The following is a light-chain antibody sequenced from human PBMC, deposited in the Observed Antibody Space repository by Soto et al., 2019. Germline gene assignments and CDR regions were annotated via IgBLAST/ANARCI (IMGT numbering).Light chain of an antibody. J-gene: IGKJ1*01. CDR3: QQYDSSPPWM. Sequence: EIVLTQSPGTLSFSPGERATLSCRASQSVSSTSLAWYQQKPGQAPRLLIYGASNRATGIPDRFSGSGSGTDFTLTISRLEPEDFAVYYCQQYDSSPPWMFGQGTKVEIK. V-gene: IGKV3-20*01. CDR1: QSVSSTS. CDR2: GAS.